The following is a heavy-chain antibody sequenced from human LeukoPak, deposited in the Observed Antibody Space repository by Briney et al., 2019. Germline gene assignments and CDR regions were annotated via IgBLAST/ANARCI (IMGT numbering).Heavy chain of an antibody. D-gene: IGHD3-10*01. CDR2: IYYSGST. J-gene: IGHJ4*02. Sequence: PSETLSLTCTVSGGSISSSSYYWGWIRQPPGEGLEWIGSIYYSGSTYYNPSLKSRVTISVDTSKNQFSLKLSSVTAADTAVYYCARIQFYGSGDYWGQGTLVTVSS. V-gene: IGHV4-39*01. CDR1: GGSISSSSYY. CDR3: ARIQFYGSGDY.